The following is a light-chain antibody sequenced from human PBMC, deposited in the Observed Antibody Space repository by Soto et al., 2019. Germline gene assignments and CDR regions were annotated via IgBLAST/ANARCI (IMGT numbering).Light chain of an antibody. CDR2: DAS. V-gene: IGKV3-11*01. CDR3: QQRSSWPPFT. CDR1: QSVSSY. J-gene: IGKJ4*01. Sequence: EIVLTQSPATLSFSPGERATLSCRDSQSVSSYLAWYQQKPGQAPRLLIYDASSRGTGIPARVSGSGSGTDFTRTISSLAPEDFAVYYCQQRSSWPPFTFGGGTKVEIK.